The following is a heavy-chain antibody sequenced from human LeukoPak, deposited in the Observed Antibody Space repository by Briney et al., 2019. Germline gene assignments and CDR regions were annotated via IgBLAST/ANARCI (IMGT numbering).Heavy chain of an antibody. Sequence: PSETLSLTCTVSGGSISSYYWTRIRQPPGKGLEWIGYVDHTGSTKFNPSLNGRVSISRDTSNNFFSLRLRSVTAADTAVYFCARGRVSSSTWYSTYYYFFYMDFWGKGTTVTVSS. CDR3: ARGRVSSSTWYSTYYYFFYMDF. J-gene: IGHJ6*03. D-gene: IGHD4-11*01. CDR1: GGSISSYY. CDR2: VDHTGST. V-gene: IGHV4-59*01.